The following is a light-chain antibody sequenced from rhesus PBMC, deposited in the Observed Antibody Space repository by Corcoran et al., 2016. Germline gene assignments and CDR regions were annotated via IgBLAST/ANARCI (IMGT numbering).Light chain of an antibody. CDR3: QQYNGAPYS. CDR2: KAS. Sequence: DIQMTQSPSSLSASVGDKVTITCQASQSISSWLAWYQHKPGKAPKPLISKASSLESWVPSRFSGIGSGTDFTLTIRSLQPEDFATYYCQQYNGAPYSFGQGTKVEIK. J-gene: IGKJ2*01. CDR1: QSISSW. V-gene: IGKV1-16*01.